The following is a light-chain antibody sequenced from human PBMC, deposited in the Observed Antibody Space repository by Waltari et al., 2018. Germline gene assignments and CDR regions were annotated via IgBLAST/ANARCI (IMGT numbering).Light chain of an antibody. CDR1: NLGDKD. V-gene: IGLV3-1*01. CDR3: QAWDSSTVV. Sequence: SYELTQPPSVSVSPGQTASIPCSGHNLGDKDACCYQQKPGQSPVLVIYQDRQRPSGIPERFSGSNSGNTATLTISGTQAMDEADYYCQAWDSSTVVFGGGTKLTVL. CDR2: QDR. J-gene: IGLJ2*01.